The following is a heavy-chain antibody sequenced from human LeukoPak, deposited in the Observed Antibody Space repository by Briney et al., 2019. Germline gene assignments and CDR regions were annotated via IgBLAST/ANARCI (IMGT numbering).Heavy chain of an antibody. CDR3: ARAVAHFDY. CDR1: GFTFSSYA. Sequence: PGRSLRLSCAASGFTFSSYAMHWVRQAPGKGLEWVAVISYDGSNKYYADSVKGRFTIPRDNSKNTLYLQMNSLRAEDTAVYYCARAVAHFDYWGQGTLVTVSS. V-gene: IGHV3-30-3*01. D-gene: IGHD6-19*01. J-gene: IGHJ4*02. CDR2: ISYDGSNK.